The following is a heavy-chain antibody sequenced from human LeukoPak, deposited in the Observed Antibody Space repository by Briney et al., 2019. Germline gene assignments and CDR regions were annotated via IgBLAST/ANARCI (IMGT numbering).Heavy chain of an antibody. CDR3: ARHLSQQLVGEPLDY. V-gene: IGHV4-39*01. CDR1: GGSISSSSYY. D-gene: IGHD6-13*01. J-gene: IGHJ4*02. CDR2: IYYSGST. Sequence: SETLSLTCTVSGGSISSSSYYWGWIRQPPGKGLERIGSIYYSGSTYYNPSLKSRVTISVDTSKNQFSLKLSSVTAADTAVYYCARHLSQQLVGEPLDYWGQGTLVTVSS.